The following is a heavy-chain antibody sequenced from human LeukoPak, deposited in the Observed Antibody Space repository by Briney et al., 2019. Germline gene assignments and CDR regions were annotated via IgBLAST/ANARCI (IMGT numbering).Heavy chain of an antibody. J-gene: IGHJ4*02. D-gene: IGHD6-19*01. CDR2: INHSGGT. CDR3: ARDYSSGIAVAGSSFNTPVFDY. CDR1: GGSFSGYY. V-gene: IGHV4-34*01. Sequence: SETLSLTCAVYGGSFSGYYWSWIRQPPGKGLEWIGEINHSGGTNYNPSLKSRVTISVDTSKNQFSLKLSSVTAADTAVYYCARDYSSGIAVAGSSFNTPVFDYWGQGTLVTVSS.